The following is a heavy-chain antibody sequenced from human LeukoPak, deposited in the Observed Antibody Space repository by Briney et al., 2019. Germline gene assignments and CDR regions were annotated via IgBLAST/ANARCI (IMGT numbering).Heavy chain of an antibody. CDR3: ARYYDSSGYYDY. Sequence: SSETLSLTCAVYGGSFSGYYWSWIRQPPGKGLEWIGEINHSGGTNYNPSLKSRVTISVDTSKNQFSLKLSSVTAADTAVYYCARYYDSSGYYDYWGQGTLVTVSS. V-gene: IGHV4-34*01. CDR2: INHSGGT. D-gene: IGHD3-22*01. J-gene: IGHJ4*02. CDR1: GGSFSGYY.